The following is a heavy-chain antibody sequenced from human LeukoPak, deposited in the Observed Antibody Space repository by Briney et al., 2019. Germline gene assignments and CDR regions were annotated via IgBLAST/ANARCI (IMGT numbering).Heavy chain of an antibody. CDR1: GGSISSYY. D-gene: IGHD1-26*01. J-gene: IGHJ4*02. V-gene: IGHV4-59*01. Sequence: SETLSLTCTVSGGSISSYYWSWIRQPPGKGLEWIGYIYYSGSTNYNPSLKSRVTISVDTSKNQFSLKLSSVTAADTAVYYCARANLSGSRPGYWGQGTLVTVSS. CDR3: ARANLSGSRPGY. CDR2: IYYSGST.